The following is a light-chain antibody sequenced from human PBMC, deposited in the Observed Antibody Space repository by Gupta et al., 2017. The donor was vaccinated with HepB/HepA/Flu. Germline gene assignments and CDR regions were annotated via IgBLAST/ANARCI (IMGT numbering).Light chain of an antibody. V-gene: IGLV2-14*03. Sequence: QSALTQPASVSGSPGQSITISCTGTSSDVGGYNYVSWYQQHPGKAPKFIISDVSNRPSGVSNRFSGSKSGNTASLTISGLQAEDEADYFCGSYTTRTTLCVFGTGTKVTVL. J-gene: IGLJ1*01. CDR1: SSDVGGYNY. CDR3: GSYTTRTTLCV. CDR2: DVS.